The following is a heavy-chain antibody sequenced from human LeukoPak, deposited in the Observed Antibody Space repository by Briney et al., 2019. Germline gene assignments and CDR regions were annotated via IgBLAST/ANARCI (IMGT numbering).Heavy chain of an antibody. CDR2: IYPGDSDT. CDR1: GYSFTSYW. CDR3: ARSPIEPNLWFGELVFDY. V-gene: IGHV5-51*01. Sequence: GESLKISCKGSGYSFTSYWIGWVRQMPGKGLEWMGIIYPGDSDTRYSPSFRGQVTISADKSISTAYLQWSSLKASDTAMYYCARSPIEPNLWFGELVFDYWGQGTLVTVSS. J-gene: IGHJ4*02. D-gene: IGHD3-10*01.